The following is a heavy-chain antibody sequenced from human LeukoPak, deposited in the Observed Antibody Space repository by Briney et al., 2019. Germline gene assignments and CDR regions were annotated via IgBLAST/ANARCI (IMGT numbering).Heavy chain of an antibody. D-gene: IGHD3-22*01. J-gene: IGHJ4*02. V-gene: IGHV1-8*03. CDR2: MNPSSGNT. CDR1: GYTFTSYD. Sequence: ASVKVSCKASGYTFTSYDINWVRQAPGQGLEWMGWMNPSSGNTAYAQKFQGRVTITRNTSISTAYMELSSLRSEDTAIYYCAREDYYDSGSSDYWGQGTLVTVSS. CDR3: AREDYYDSGSSDY.